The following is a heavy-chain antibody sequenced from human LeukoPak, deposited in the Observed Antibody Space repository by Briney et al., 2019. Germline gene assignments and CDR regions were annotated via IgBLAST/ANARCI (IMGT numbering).Heavy chain of an antibody. CDR1: GGTFSSYA. CDR3: ARGSSNWGSPDY. D-gene: IGHD7-27*01. J-gene: IGHJ4*02. CDR2: IIPILGIA. Sequence: SVKVSCKASGGTFSSYAISWVRQAPGQGLEWMGRIIPILGIANYAQKFQGRVTITADESTSTAYMELSSLRSEDTAVYYCARGSSNWGSPDYWGQGTLVTVSS. V-gene: IGHV1-69*04.